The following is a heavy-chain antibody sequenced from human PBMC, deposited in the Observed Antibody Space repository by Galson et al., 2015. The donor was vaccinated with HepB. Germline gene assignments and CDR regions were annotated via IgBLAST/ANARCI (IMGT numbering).Heavy chain of an antibody. CDR3: ARVKYSSSWSWGDAFDI. J-gene: IGHJ3*02. V-gene: IGHV3-20*04. CDR2: INWNGGST. CDR1: GFTFDDYG. D-gene: IGHD6-13*01. Sequence: SLRLSCAASGFTFDDYGMSWVRQAPGKGLEWVSGINWNGGSTGYADSVKGRFTISRDNAKNSLYLQMNSLRAEDTALYYCARVKYSSSWSWGDAFDIWGQGTMVTVSS.